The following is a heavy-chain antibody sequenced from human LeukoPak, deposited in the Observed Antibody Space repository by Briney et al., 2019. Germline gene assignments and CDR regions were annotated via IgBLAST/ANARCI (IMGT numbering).Heavy chain of an antibody. Sequence: SETLSLTCAVYGGSFSGYYWSWIRQPPGKGLEWIGEINHSGSTNYNPSLKSRVTISVDTSKNQFSLKLSSVTAADTAVYYCARGFYYYDSSGYLNWGQGTLVTVSS. CDR1: GGSFSGYY. J-gene: IGHJ4*02. CDR3: ARGFYYYDSSGYLN. D-gene: IGHD3-22*01. V-gene: IGHV4-34*01. CDR2: INHSGST.